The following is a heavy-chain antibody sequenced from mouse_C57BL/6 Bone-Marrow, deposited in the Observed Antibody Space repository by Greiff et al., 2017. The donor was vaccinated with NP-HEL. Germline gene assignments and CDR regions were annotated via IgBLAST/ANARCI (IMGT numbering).Heavy chain of an antibody. D-gene: IGHD2-3*01. CDR1: GYSITSGYY. V-gene: IGHV3-6*01. Sequence: DVQLVESGPGLVKPSQSLSLTCSVTGYSITSGYYWNWIRQFPGNKLEWMGYISYDGSNNYNPSLKNRISITRDTSKNQFFLKLNSVTTEDTATYYGARRDYDGYYAWFAYWGQGTLVTVSA. J-gene: IGHJ3*01. CDR3: ARRDYDGYYAWFAY. CDR2: ISYDGSN.